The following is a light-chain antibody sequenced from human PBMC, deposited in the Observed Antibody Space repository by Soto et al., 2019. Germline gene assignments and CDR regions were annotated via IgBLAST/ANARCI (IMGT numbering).Light chain of an antibody. V-gene: IGKV1-39*01. CDR1: QTISSY. Sequence: DLPMTQSPSSLSASVGDRVTITCRTSQTISSYLNWYQQKPGEAPKLLIYGASSLQSGVPSRFSGSGSGTDFTLTISSLQPEDFATYYCQQSYSAPSTFGQGTKLEIK. CDR3: QQSYSAPST. J-gene: IGKJ2*01. CDR2: GAS.